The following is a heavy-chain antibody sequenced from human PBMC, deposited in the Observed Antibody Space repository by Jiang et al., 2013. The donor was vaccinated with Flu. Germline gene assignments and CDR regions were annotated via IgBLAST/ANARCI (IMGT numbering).Heavy chain of an antibody. D-gene: IGHD6-25*01. CDR2: TYYRSKWFH. CDR1: GDSVSSNSAA. V-gene: IGHV6-1*01. CDR3: AREPEANTRYNWFGP. Sequence: SQTLSLTCGISGDSVSSNSAAWNWIRQSPSRGLEWLGRTYYRSKWFHNYAVSVESRITINADTSKNQFSLQLNSVTPEDTAVYYCAREPEANTRYNWFGPWGPGSPGLRLL. J-gene: IGHJ5*02.